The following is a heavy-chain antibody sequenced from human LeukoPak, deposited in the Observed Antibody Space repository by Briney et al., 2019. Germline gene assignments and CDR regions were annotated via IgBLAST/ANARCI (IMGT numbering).Heavy chain of an antibody. V-gene: IGHV3-30*18. J-gene: IGHJ4*02. CDR2: ISYDGSNK. CDR1: GFSFSIHG. Sequence: GGSLRLSCAASGFSFSIHGMHWVRQAPGKGLEWVAVISYDGSNKYYADSVKGRFTISRDNSKNTLYLQMNSLRAEDTAVYYCAKEHRTGGSSFDYWGQGTLVTVSS. CDR3: AKEHRTGGSSFDY. D-gene: IGHD6-13*01.